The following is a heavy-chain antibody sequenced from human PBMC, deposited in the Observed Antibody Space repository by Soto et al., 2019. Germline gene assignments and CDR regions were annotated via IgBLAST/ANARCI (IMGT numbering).Heavy chain of an antibody. CDR1: GGSISSYY. V-gene: IGHV4-59*08. Sequence: SETLSLTCTVSGGSISSYYWNWIRQPPGKGVEWIGYIYYSGTTNYNPSLKSRVTISVDSSKNQFSLKLSSQTAVDTAVYSAARHSSRSPSCDKKGDFAYGGQGTLVTVSS. J-gene: IGHJ4*02. CDR2: IYYSGTT. D-gene: IGHD2-2*02. CDR3: ARHSSRSPSCDKKGDFAY.